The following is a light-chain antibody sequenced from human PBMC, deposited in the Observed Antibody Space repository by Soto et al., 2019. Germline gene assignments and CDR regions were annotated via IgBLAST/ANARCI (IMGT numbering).Light chain of an antibody. J-gene: IGKJ1*01. V-gene: IGKV3-20*01. CDR2: GAS. CDR1: QSVSSSY. Sequence: EIVLTQSPDTLSLSPGERGTLSCRASQSVSSSYLAWYQQKPGQPPSLLIYGASRRATGIPERFSGSGSGTDFTLTISRLEPEDFAVYYCQQYGSSPRTFGKGTKVDI. CDR3: QQYGSSPRT.